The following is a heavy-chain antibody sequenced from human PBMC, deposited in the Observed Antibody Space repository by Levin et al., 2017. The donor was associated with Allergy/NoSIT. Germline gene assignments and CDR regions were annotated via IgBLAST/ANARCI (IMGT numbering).Heavy chain of an antibody. CDR1: GFTFSDHY. D-gene: IGHD3-10*01. CDR3: ARSYYGSGSWDYYYYMDV. J-gene: IGHJ6*03. CDR2: TRNKANTYTT. Sequence: HAGGSLRLSCAASGFTFSDHYMDWVRQAPGRGLEWVGLTRNKANTYTTESAASVKGRSTNSRDDSQNLLYLQMNSLKTEDTGVYYCARSYYGSGSWDYYYYMDVWGKGTTVTVSS. V-gene: IGHV3-72*01.